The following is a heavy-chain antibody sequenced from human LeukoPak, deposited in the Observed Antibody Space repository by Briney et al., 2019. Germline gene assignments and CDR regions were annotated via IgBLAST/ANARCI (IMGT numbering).Heavy chain of an antibody. V-gene: IGHV3-7*01. Sequence: GGSLRLSCAASGFTFSSYWMSWVRQAPGKGLEWVANIKKDGSEKYSVDSVKGRFTISRDNAKKSLYLQMNSLRAEDMAVYYCAKEGVYGSGSYYSYYYYYYMDDWGKGTTVTISS. J-gene: IGHJ6*03. CDR1: GFTFSSYW. CDR2: IKKDGSEK. D-gene: IGHD3-10*01. CDR3: AKEGVYGSGSYYSYYYYYYMDD.